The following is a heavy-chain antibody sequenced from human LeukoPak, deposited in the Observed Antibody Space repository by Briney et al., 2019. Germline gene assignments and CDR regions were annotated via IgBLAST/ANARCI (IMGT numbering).Heavy chain of an antibody. D-gene: IGHD2-21*02. J-gene: IGHJ4*02. CDR1: GGSISSGGYY. Sequence: SETLSLTCTVSGGSISSGGYYWSWIRQHPGKGLEWIGYIYYSGSTYYNPSLKSRVTISVDTSKNQFSLKLSSVTAADTAVYYCARANYCGGDCRGYFDYWGQGTLATVSS. V-gene: IGHV4-31*03. CDR3: ARANYCGGDCRGYFDY. CDR2: IYYSGST.